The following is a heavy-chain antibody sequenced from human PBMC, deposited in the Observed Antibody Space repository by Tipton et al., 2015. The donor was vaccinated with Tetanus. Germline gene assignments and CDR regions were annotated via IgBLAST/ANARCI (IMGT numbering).Heavy chain of an antibody. CDR1: GFTFTSSA. CDR2: IVVGSGNT. CDR3: AATYYYDSSGYQNWGSNY. V-gene: IGHV1-58*01. D-gene: IGHD3-22*01. J-gene: IGHJ4*02. Sequence: QMQLVQSGPEVKKPGTSVKVSCKASGFTFTSSAVQWVRQARGQRLEWIGWIVVGSGNTNYAQKFQERVTITRDMSTSTAYMELSSLRSEDTAVYYCAATYYYDSSGYQNWGSNYWGQGTLVTVSS.